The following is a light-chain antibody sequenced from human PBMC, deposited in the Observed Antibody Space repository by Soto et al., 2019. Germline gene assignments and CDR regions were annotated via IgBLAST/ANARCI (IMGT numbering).Light chain of an antibody. Sequence: EIVMTQSPATLSVSPGERATLSCRASQSVSSNLAWYQQKPGQAPRLLIYGASTRATGIPARFSGSGSGTEFTLTISSLQSEDFAVYYCQQYNNWPWYTFGQGTK. J-gene: IGKJ2*01. CDR1: QSVSSN. V-gene: IGKV3-15*01. CDR3: QQYNNWPWYT. CDR2: GAS.